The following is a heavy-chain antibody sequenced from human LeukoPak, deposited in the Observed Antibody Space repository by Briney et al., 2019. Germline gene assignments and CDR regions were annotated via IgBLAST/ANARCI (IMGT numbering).Heavy chain of an antibody. J-gene: IGHJ4*02. CDR1: GYTFASYY. CDR3: ARGDVLRYFDWLLYGFDY. Sequence: ASVKVSCKASGYTFASYYMHWVRQAPGQGLEWMGIINPSGGSTSYAQKFQGRVTMTRDMSTSTVYMELSSLRSEDTAVYYCARGDVLRYFDWLLYGFDYWGQGTLVTVSS. D-gene: IGHD3-9*01. V-gene: IGHV1-46*01. CDR2: INPSGGST.